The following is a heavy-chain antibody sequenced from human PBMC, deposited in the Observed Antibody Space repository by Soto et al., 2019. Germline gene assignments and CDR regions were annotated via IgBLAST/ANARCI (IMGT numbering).Heavy chain of an antibody. J-gene: IGHJ4*02. D-gene: IGHD3-3*01. Sequence: SETLSLTCTVSGASISTQSWNWIRQAPGKGLEWIGYLYYSGTTNYNPSLKSRVTISADTSKNQVSLKLTSVTAADTAVYFCERGLSWSPYFESWGQGILVTVSS. CDR1: GASISTQS. CDR2: LYYSGTT. V-gene: IGHV4-59*11. CDR3: ERGLSWSPYFES.